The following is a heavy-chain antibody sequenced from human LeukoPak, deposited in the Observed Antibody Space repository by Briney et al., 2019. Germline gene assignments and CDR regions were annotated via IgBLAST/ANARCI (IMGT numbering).Heavy chain of an antibody. J-gene: IGHJ4*02. CDR2: MNTTGST. Sequence: PAETLSLTCTVSGDSIRIGSNYWSWIRQPAGKGLEWIGHMNTTGSTKYSPSLNSRVTISVDRTNNPFSLKLSSVTAADTAVYYCARDWDYWGQGTLVAVSS. V-gene: IGHV4-61*09. CDR3: ARDWDY. CDR1: GDSIRIGSNY.